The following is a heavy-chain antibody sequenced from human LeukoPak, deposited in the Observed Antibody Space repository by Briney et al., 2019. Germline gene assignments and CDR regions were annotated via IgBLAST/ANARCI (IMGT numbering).Heavy chain of an antibody. V-gene: IGHV4-4*07. CDR2: IYTSGST. J-gene: IGHJ5*02. CDR1: GGSISSYY. CDR3: ARIDFKTKGYCSSTSCYRRPNWFDP. D-gene: IGHD2-2*01. Sequence: SETLSLTCTVSGGSISSYYWSWIRQPAGKGLEWIGRIYTSGSTNYNPSLKSRVTMSVDTSKNQFSLKLSSVTAADTAVYYCARIDFKTKGYCSSTSCYRRPNWFDPWGQGTLVTVSS.